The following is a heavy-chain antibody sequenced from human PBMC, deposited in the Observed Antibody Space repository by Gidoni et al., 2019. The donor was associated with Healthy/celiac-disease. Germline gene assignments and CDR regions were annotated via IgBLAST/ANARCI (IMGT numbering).Heavy chain of an antibody. Sequence: EVQLVESGGGLVKPGGSLRLSCAASGFTFSHAWRSWVRQAPGKGLEWVGRIKSKTDGGTTDYAAPVKGRFTSSRDDSKNTLYLQMNSLKTEDTAVYYCTTDLYGSGSSGDYWGQGTLVTVSS. CDR2: IKSKTDGGTT. CDR1: GFTFSHAW. V-gene: IGHV3-15*01. CDR3: TTDLYGSGSSGDY. D-gene: IGHD3-10*01. J-gene: IGHJ4*02.